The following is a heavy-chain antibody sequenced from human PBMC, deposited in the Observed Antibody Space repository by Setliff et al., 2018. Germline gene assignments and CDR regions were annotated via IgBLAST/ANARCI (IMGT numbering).Heavy chain of an antibody. CDR1: GFTFTSYW. CDR3: ARGGYSYGY. V-gene: IGHV3-7*04. Sequence: PGESLKISCAASGFTFTSYWMSWVRQAPGKGLEWVANIKQDGSETYYVDSVKGRFTISRDNPNNSLYLQMNNLRAEDTAVYYCARGGYSYGYWGHGTLVTSPQ. J-gene: IGHJ4*01. D-gene: IGHD5-18*01. CDR2: IKQDGSET.